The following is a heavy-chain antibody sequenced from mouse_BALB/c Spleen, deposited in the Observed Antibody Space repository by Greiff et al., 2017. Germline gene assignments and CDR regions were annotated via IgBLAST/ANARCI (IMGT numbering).Heavy chain of an antibody. CDR3: ARAYYGNYGAMDY. CDR1: GDSITSGY. CDR2: ISYSGST. V-gene: IGHV3-8*02. Sequence: EVKVVESGPSLVKPSQTLSLTCSVTGDSITSGYWNWIRKFPGNKLEYMGYISYSGSTYYNPSLKSRISITRDTSKNQYYLQLNSVTTEDTATYYCARAYYGNYGAMDYWGQGTSVTVSS. D-gene: IGHD2-10*01. J-gene: IGHJ4*01.